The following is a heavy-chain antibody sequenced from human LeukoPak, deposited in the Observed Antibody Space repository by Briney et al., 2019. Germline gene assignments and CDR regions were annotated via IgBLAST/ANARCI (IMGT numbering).Heavy chain of an antibody. CDR2: IKQDGSEK. J-gene: IGHJ4*02. Sequence: PGGSLRLSCAASGFTFSSYWMSWVRQAPGKGLEWVANIKQDGSEKYYVDSVKGRFTIPRDNAKNSLYLQMNSLRAEDTAVYYCAAPMYYYDSSGYQDWGQGTLVTVSS. CDR1: GFTFSSYW. V-gene: IGHV3-7*01. CDR3: AAPMYYYDSSGYQD. D-gene: IGHD3-22*01.